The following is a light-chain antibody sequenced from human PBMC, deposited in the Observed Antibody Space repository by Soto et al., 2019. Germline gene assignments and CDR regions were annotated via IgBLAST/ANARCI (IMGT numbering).Light chain of an antibody. Sequence: DIQMTQSPSTLSASVGDRVTITCRASQSISNWLAWYQQKPGKAPKLLIYDASNLESGVPSKFSGSGSGTDFTLTISRLQPDDFATYYCQQYDYYYTFGQGTKVDIK. CDR3: QQYDYYYT. J-gene: IGKJ2*01. CDR1: QSISNW. V-gene: IGKV1-5*01. CDR2: DAS.